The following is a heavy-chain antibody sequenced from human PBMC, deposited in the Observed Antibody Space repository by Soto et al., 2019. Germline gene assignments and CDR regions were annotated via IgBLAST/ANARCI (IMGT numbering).Heavy chain of an antibody. CDR1: GFTFSSYA. CDR3: AGAVADFAEYYYYYGMDV. CDR2: ISYDGSNK. Sequence: GGSLRLSCAASGFTFSSYAMHWVRQAPGKGLEWVAVISYDGSNKYYADSVKGRFTISRDNSKNTLYLQMNSLRAEDTAVYYCAGAVADFAEYYYYYGMDVWGQGTTVTVSS. J-gene: IGHJ6*02. V-gene: IGHV3-30*04. D-gene: IGHD6-19*01.